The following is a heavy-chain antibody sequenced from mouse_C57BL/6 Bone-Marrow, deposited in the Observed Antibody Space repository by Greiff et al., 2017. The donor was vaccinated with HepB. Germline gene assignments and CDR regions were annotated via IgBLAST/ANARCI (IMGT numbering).Heavy chain of an antibody. V-gene: IGHV14-2*01. CDR2: IDPEDGET. CDR1: GFNIKDYY. Sequence: VQLQQSGAELVKPGASVKLSCTASGFNIKDYYMHWVKQRTEQGLEWIGRIDPEDGETKYAPTFQGKATITADPSSNTAYLQLSSLTSDDTAVYYCARNYYGSLYYFDYWGQGTTLTVSS. CDR3: ARNYYGSLYYFDY. D-gene: IGHD1-1*01. J-gene: IGHJ2*01.